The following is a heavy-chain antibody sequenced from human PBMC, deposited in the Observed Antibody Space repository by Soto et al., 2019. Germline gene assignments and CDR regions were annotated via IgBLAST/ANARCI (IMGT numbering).Heavy chain of an antibody. CDR1: GYTFTSYG. J-gene: IGHJ5*02. D-gene: IGHD6-13*01. Sequence: GASVKVSCKASGYTFTSYGIHWVRQAPGRRREWMGWINAANGDTKYSPKFQGRVTITRDTSASTAYMELSSLRSEDTAVYYCVRRHVSATGIDWFDPWGQGTLVTVSS. CDR2: INAANGDT. V-gene: IGHV1-3*01. CDR3: VRRHVSATGIDWFDP.